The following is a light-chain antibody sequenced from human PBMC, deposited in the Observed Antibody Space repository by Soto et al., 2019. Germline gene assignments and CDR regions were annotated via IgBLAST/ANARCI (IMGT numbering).Light chain of an antibody. V-gene: IGKV3-20*01. Sequence: EIVLTQSPGTLSLSPGERATLSCRASQSVSSSFLAWYQQKPGQAPRLLIYGASSRATGIPDRFSGSGSGADFTLTIRRLEPEDVAVYYCQQYGSSPLTFGGGTKVEIK. CDR3: QQYGSSPLT. CDR1: QSVSSSF. J-gene: IGKJ4*01. CDR2: GAS.